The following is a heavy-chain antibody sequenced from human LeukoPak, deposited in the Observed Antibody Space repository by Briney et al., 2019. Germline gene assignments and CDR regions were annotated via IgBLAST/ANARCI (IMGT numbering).Heavy chain of an antibody. V-gene: IGHV4-4*07. CDR1: GGSISSYY. Sequence: SETLSLTCTVSGGSISSYYWSWLRQPAGKGLEWIGRIYTSGSTNYNPSLKSRVTMSVDTSKNQFSLKLSSVTAADTAVYYCARGSHYYDSSGYYDYWGQGTLVTVSS. D-gene: IGHD3-22*01. J-gene: IGHJ4*02. CDR3: ARGSHYYDSSGYYDY. CDR2: IYTSGST.